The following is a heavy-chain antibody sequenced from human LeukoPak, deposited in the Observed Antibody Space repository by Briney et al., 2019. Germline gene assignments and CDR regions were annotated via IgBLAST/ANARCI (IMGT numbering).Heavy chain of an antibody. CDR3: AKGEVVSYPFGLYYFDY. CDR2: ISGSGGST. J-gene: IGHJ4*02. D-gene: IGHD2-15*01. V-gene: IGHV3-23*01. Sequence: PGGSLRLSCAASGFTFSSYAMSWVRQAPGKGLEWVSGISGSGGSTYYADSVKGRFTISRDNSKNTLYLQMNSLRAEDTAVYYCAKGEVVSYPFGLYYFDYWGQGTLVTVSS. CDR1: GFTFSSYA.